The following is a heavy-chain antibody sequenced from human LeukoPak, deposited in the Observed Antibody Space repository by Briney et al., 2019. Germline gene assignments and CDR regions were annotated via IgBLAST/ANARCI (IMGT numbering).Heavy chain of an antibody. V-gene: IGHV4-59*01. Sequence: SETLSLTCTVSGGSISSYYWSWIRQPPGKGLEWIGYIYYSGSTNYNPSLKSRVTISVDTSKNQFSLKLSSVTAADTAVYYCARDTPSYGMDVWGQGTTVTVSS. CDR3: ARDTPSYGMDV. J-gene: IGHJ6*02. CDR1: GGSISSYY. CDR2: IYYSGST.